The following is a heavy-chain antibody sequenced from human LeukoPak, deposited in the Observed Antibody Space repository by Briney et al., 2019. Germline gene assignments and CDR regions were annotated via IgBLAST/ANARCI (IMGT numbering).Heavy chain of an antibody. CDR1: GFTFSRYW. D-gene: IGHD6-13*01. CDR2: IRRDGSDK. Sequence: GGSLRLSCAASGFTFSRYWMTWVRQGPGKGREWVANIRRDGSDKYYVDSVRGRFTISRDNAKNTLYLQMNSLRAEDTAVYYCARSAAAAFSYYSYYLDVWGKGTTVTIFS. J-gene: IGHJ6*03. V-gene: IGHV3-7*01. CDR3: ARSAAAAFSYYSYYLDV.